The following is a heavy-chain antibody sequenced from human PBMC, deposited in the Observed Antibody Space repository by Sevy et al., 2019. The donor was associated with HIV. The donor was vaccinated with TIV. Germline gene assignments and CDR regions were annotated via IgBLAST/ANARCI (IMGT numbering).Heavy chain of an antibody. CDR2: IKQDGSEK. V-gene: IGHV3-7*03. CDR3: ARDSDRSSYFAD. D-gene: IGHD6-13*01. Sequence: GGSLRLSCAASGFSLSSNWMSWVRQAPGKGLEWLANIKQDGSEKFYVDSVKGRFTISRDNAKNSLFLDMHSLRVEDTAIYFCARDSDRSSYFADWGQGTLVTVSS. CDR1: GFSLSSNW. J-gene: IGHJ4*02.